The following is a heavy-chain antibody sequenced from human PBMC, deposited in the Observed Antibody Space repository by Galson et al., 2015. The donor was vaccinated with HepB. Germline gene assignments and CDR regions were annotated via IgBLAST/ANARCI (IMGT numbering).Heavy chain of an antibody. V-gene: IGHV5-51*03. D-gene: IGHD4/OR15-4a*01. CDR2: IYPADSHT. J-gene: IGHJ4*02. CDR1: GYSFTSYW. Sequence: QSGAEVKKPGESLKISCKGSGYSFTSYWIGWVRQMPGKGLEWMGIIYPADSHTRYSPSFQGQVTISADKSISTAYLQWSSLKASDTAMYYCARLTDYGANSGGFNYWGQGTLVTVSS. CDR3: ARLTDYGANSGGFNY.